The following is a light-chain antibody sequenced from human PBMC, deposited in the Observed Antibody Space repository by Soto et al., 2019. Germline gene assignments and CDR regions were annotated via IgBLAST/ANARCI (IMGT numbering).Light chain of an antibody. Sequence: SYELTQPPSVSVSPGQTATITCSGDNLGAKYACWYQQKPGQSPLLVIYEKTKRPSGIPERFSAFSSGDTATLTISGTQSLDEAAYYCQAWDSSTNWVFGGGTKLTVL. CDR3: QAWDSSTNWV. J-gene: IGLJ3*02. CDR1: NLGAKY. CDR2: EKT. V-gene: IGLV3-1*01.